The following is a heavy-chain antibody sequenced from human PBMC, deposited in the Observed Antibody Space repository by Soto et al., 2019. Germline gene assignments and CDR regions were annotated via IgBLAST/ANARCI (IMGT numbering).Heavy chain of an antibody. J-gene: IGHJ4*02. V-gene: IGHV4-61*01. CDR1: GASVSSGNYY. Sequence: QVQLQESGPGLVKPSETLSLTCTVSGASVSSGNYYWSWIRQPPGKGLECIGYISYSGSTNYNPSPKXRVPIXXDTSKNQFSLKLSSVTAADTAVYYCARGSGSYYAYWGQGTLVTVSS. D-gene: IGHD1-26*01. CDR2: ISYSGST. CDR3: ARGSGSYYAY.